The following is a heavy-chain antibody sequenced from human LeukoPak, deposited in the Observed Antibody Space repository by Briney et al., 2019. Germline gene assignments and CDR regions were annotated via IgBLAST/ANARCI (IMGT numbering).Heavy chain of an antibody. D-gene: IGHD2-8*01. CDR1: GGSFSNSNW. CDR2: INHSGRT. V-gene: IGHV4-4*02. Sequence: SETLSLTCAVSGGSFSNSNWWSWVRQPPGKGLEWIGEINHSGRTNYNPSLKSRVTISVDTSKNEFSLKLSSVTAADTAVYYCRLRVYAPNYFDYWGQGTLVTVSS. CDR3: RLRVYAPNYFDY. J-gene: IGHJ4*02.